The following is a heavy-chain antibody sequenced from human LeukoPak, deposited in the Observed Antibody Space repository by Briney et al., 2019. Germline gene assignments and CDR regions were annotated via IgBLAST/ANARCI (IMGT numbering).Heavy chain of an antibody. V-gene: IGHV1-69*05. CDR3: ARGGTYYYDSSGYYPPYY. Sequence: SVKVSCKASGGTFSSYAISWVRQAPGQGLEWMGGIIPIFGTANYAQKFQGRVTITTDESTSTAYMELSSLRSEDTAVYYCARGGTYYYDSSGYYPPYYWGQGTLVTVSS. J-gene: IGHJ4*02. CDR1: GGTFSSYA. CDR2: IIPIFGTA. D-gene: IGHD3-22*01.